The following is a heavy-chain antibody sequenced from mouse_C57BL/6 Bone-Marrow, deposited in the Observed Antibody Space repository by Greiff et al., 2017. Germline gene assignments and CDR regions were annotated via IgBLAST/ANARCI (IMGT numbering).Heavy chain of an antibody. CDR2: IFPGSGKT. CDR3: AREEVLLRYFDV. V-gene: IGHV1-84*01. D-gene: IGHD1-1*01. J-gene: IGHJ1*03. CDR1: ASPFPASY. Sequence: QVQLQQSGPELVKPGASVKISCKASASPFPASYITWVNQRPGQGLEWIGWIFPGSGKTKYNEKFKGKATLTVDTSSSTAYMQLSSLTSEDSAVYFCAREEVLLRYFDVWGTGTTVTVSS.